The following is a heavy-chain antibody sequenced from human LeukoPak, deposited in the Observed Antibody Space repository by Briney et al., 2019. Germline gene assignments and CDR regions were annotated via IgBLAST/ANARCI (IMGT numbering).Heavy chain of an antibody. V-gene: IGHV3-7*01. D-gene: IGHD4/OR15-4a*01. Sequence: GGSLRLSCAASGFTFSNYAMSWVRQAPGKGLEWVANIKYDGIDKQYVDSIRGRFTISRDNAKNTLYLQMDSLRVDDTAIYYCAKFSRVQSSFWGQGTLVTVSS. CDR3: AKFSRVQSSF. J-gene: IGHJ4*02. CDR2: IKYDGIDK. CDR1: GFTFSNYA.